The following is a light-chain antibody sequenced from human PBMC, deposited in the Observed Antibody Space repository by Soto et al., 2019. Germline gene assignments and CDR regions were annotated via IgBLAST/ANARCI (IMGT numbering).Light chain of an antibody. CDR2: AAS. Sequence: DIQMTQSPSSLSATVGDRVTITCRASQDISNYLAWHQQKPGKVPKLLLYAASTLQPGGPSRFSGSGSGTDFTLTISSLQPADVATFYCQKYNGAPPETFGPGTKVAIK. V-gene: IGKV1-27*01. J-gene: IGKJ3*01. CDR1: QDISNY. CDR3: QKYNGAPPET.